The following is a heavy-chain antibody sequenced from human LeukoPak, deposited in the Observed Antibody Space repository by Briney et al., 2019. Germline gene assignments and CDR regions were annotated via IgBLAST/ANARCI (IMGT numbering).Heavy chain of an antibody. V-gene: IGHV3-21*01. CDR1: GFTFSSYS. CDR2: ISSSSSYI. D-gene: IGHD6-6*01. CDR3: ARGVLQLDY. J-gene: IGHJ4*02. Sequence: GGSLRLSCAASGFTFSSYSMNWVRQAPGKGLEWVSSISSSSSYIYYADSVKGRFTISRDNAKNSVFLEMNSLRVEDTAVYHCARGVLQLDYWGPGTLVTVSS.